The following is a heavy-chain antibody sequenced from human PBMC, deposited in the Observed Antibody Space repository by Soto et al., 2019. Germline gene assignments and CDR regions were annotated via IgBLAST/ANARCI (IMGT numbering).Heavy chain of an antibody. D-gene: IGHD2-15*01. J-gene: IGHJ4*02. Sequence: LRLSCAASGFTFSSYAMHWVRQAPGKGLEWVSAISGSGGSTYYADSVKGRFTISRDNSKNTLYLQMSSLRAEDTAVYYCATPGPQARYCSGGNCFDSYFDYWGQGTLVTVSS. CDR2: ISGSGGST. CDR1: GFTFSSYA. CDR3: ATPGPQARYCSGGNCFDSYFDY. V-gene: IGHV3-23*01.